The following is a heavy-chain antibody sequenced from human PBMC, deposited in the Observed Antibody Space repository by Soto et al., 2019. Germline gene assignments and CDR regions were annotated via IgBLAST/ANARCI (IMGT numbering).Heavy chain of an antibody. D-gene: IGHD2-15*01. CDR3: ARVEGSAAVQGD. Sequence: QVVMVQSGAEVTKPGASVTLSCKTSGYTFTSYYVHWVRQAPGRGLEWMGLIRPDSGRTDYAQKFQGRVTMTRYTPTTTVYMNLNKLRSDDTAVYYCARVEGSAAVQGDWGQGTLITVSS. CDR1: GYTFTSYY. J-gene: IGHJ4*02. CDR2: IRPDSGRT. V-gene: IGHV1-46*01.